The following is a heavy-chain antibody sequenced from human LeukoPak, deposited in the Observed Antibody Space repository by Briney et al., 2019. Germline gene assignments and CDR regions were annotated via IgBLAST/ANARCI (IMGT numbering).Heavy chain of an antibody. CDR2: IYPGDSDT. Sequence: GASLQISCEGSDYSFTIYWIGWGRPLRGKGLEWMGVIYPGDSDTKYSPSFQGLVTISAAKSISTAYLQWSSLKASDPAMYYCARRREYYDTTAFDIWGQGTMVTVSS. D-gene: IGHD3-22*01. V-gene: IGHV5-51*01. CDR1: DYSFTIYW. CDR3: ARRREYYDTTAFDI. J-gene: IGHJ3*02.